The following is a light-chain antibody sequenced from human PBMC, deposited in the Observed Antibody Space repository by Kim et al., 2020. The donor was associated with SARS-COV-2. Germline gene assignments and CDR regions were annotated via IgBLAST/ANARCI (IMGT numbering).Light chain of an antibody. Sequence: SASVGDRVTITCRASQSISFQLNWYQRKSGKAPKLLIYAASSLQTGVPSTFSGSGSGTGFTLTISSLQPEDFATYYCQQSYSTPYSFGQGTKLEI. CDR1: QSISFQ. V-gene: IGKV1-39*01. J-gene: IGKJ2*03. CDR2: AAS. CDR3: QQSYSTPYS.